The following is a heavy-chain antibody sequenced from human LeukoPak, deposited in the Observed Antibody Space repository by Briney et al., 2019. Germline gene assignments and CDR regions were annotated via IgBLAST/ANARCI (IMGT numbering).Heavy chain of an antibody. CDR3: ARMVYGSNYYDSSGYYFSTPHLDY. CDR1: GGSISSYY. J-gene: IGHJ4*02. V-gene: IGHV4-4*07. D-gene: IGHD3-22*01. Sequence: SETLSLTCTVSGGSISSYYWSWIRQPAGKGLEWIGRIYTSGSTNYNPSLKSRVTISVDTSKNQFSLKLSSVTAADTAVYYCARMVYGSNYYDSSGYYFSTPHLDYWGQGTLVTVSS. CDR2: IYTSGST.